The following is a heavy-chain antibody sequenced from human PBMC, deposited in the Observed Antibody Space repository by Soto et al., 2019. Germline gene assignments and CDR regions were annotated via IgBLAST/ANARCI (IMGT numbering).Heavy chain of an antibody. J-gene: IGHJ6*02. D-gene: IGHD2-21*01. CDR3: ARGAFCGGAPGCRDMDV. V-gene: IGHV1-18*01. CDR2: ISAYNGNT. CDR1: GHSFISHS. Sequence: ASVKVSCKSSGHSFISHSITWVRQAPGQGLEWMGRISAYNGNTNYAQKLQCRVTMTTDTSTSTAYMELRSLRSDDTAVYYCARGAFCGGAPGCRDMDVWGQGTTVTVSS.